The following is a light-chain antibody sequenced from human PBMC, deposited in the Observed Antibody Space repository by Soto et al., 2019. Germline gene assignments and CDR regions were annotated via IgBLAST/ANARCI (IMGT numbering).Light chain of an antibody. V-gene: IGKV3-15*01. Sequence: IVMTQSPATLSVSPGERATLSCRASQSVSSNLAWYQQKPGQAPRLLIYGASTRATDIPARFSGSGSGIEFILTISSLQSEDFAVYYCQQYKNGCSFGQGTKVDIK. CDR3: QQYKNGCS. CDR1: QSVSSN. J-gene: IGKJ1*01. CDR2: GAS.